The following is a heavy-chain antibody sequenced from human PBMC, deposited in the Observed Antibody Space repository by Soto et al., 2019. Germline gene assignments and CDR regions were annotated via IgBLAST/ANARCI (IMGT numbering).Heavy chain of an antibody. CDR3: VRGLKWRELDF. V-gene: IGHV1-2*02. D-gene: IGHD2-15*01. Sequence: ASVKVSCKASGGNFSKYAISWVRQAPGQGLEWMGWINPSSGETSYAQKFQGRVTMTRDTSSSTAYMDLTTLRSADTAVYYCVRGLKWRELDFWGQGTPVTVSS. CDR1: GGNFSKYA. J-gene: IGHJ4*02. CDR2: INPSSGET.